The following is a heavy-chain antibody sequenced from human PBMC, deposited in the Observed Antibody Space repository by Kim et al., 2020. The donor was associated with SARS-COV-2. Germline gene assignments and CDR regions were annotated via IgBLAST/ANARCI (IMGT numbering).Heavy chain of an antibody. CDR1: GGSFSGYY. J-gene: IGHJ3*02. Sequence: SETLSLTCAVYGGSFSGYYWSWIRQPPGKGLEWIGEINHSGSTNYNPSLKSRVTISVDTSKNQFSLKLSSVTAADTAVYYCARVPLNSGSYYSSRHAFDIWGQGTMVTVSS. D-gene: IGHD1-26*01. CDR3: ARVPLNSGSYYSSRHAFDI. V-gene: IGHV4-34*01. CDR2: INHSGST.